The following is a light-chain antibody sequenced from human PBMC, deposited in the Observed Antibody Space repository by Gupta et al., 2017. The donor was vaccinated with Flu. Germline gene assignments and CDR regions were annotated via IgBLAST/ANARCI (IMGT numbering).Light chain of an antibody. CDR2: KDS. Sequence: SYELTQPPSVSVSPGQTARITCSGDALPKQYAYWYQQKPGQAPVRVIYKDSERPSGIPERFAGSSSGTTVTLTISGVQAEDEADYYCQSADSSGTIGVFGGGTKLTVL. CDR3: QSADSSGTIGV. V-gene: IGLV3-25*02. CDR1: ALPKQY. J-gene: IGLJ3*02.